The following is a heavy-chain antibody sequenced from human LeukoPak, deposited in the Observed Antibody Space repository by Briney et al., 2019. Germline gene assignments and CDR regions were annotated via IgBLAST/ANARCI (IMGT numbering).Heavy chain of an antibody. CDR2: IYYSGST. J-gene: IGHJ3*02. D-gene: IGHD2-2*02. Sequence: SETLSLTCTVSGGSISSGGYYWSWIRQHPGKGLEWIRYIYYSGSTYHNPSLKSRVTISVDTSKNEFSLKLSSVRAADTAVYYCARGCSSTSCYNSQDAFDIWGQGTMVTVSS. V-gene: IGHV4-31*03. CDR1: GGSISSGGYY. CDR3: ARGCSSTSCYNSQDAFDI.